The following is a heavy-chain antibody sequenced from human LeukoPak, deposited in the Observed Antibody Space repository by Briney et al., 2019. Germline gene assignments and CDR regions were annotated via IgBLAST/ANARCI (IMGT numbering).Heavy chain of an antibody. Sequence: SETLSLTCAVYGGSFSGYYWSWIRQPPGKGLEWIGSIYHSGSTYYNPSLKSRVTISVDTSKNQFSLKLSSVTAADTAVYYCARDQMALGGAFDIWGQGTMVTVSS. J-gene: IGHJ3*02. V-gene: IGHV4-34*01. CDR2: IYHSGST. CDR3: ARDQMALGGAFDI. CDR1: GGSFSGYY. D-gene: IGHD3-10*01.